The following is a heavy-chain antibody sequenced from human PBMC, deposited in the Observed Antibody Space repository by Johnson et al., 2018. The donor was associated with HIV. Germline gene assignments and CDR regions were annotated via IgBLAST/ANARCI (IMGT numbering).Heavy chain of an antibody. J-gene: IGHJ3*02. CDR1: GFTFSSYA. CDR2: ISYDGSTK. D-gene: IGHD3-22*01. Sequence: VQLVESGGGVVQPGRSLRLSCAASGFTFSSYAMHWVRQAPGKGLEWVAVISYDGSTKYYADSVKGRFPISRDNSKNTMYLQMNSLRAEDTALDYCAKEGAYYYDSSGLNDAFDIWGQGTMVTVSS. CDR3: AKEGAYYYDSSGLNDAFDI. V-gene: IGHV3-30*04.